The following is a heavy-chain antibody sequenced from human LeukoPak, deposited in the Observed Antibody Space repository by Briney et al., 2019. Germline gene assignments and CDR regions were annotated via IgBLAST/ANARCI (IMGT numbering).Heavy chain of an antibody. Sequence: GESLKISCKGSGYSFTSHWIGWVRQMPGKGLEWMGIIYLGDSETGYGPSFQGQVTISADKSISTAYLQWSSLKASDTAMYYCARHPSYTSGWPLDYWGQETLVTVSS. CDR2: IYLGDSET. CDR1: GYSFTSHW. D-gene: IGHD6-19*01. V-gene: IGHV5-51*01. CDR3: ARHPSYTSGWPLDY. J-gene: IGHJ4*02.